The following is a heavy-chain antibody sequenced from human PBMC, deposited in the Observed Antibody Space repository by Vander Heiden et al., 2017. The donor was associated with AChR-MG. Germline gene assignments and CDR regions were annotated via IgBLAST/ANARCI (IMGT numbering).Heavy chain of an antibody. CDR3: AKDSSGSVTRYYYDGMDV. J-gene: IGHJ6*02. CDR1: GFTFSNYG. Sequence: QVQLVEPGGGVVQPGRSPSLSCAASGFTFSNYGMHWVRQAPGKGLEWVAVISYDGSKKYKADSVKGRFTISRDNYKNTLYLQMNSLRAEDTAVYYCAKDSSGSVTRYYYDGMDVWGQGTTVNVSS. V-gene: IGHV3-30*18. CDR2: ISYDGSKK. D-gene: IGHD6-6*01.